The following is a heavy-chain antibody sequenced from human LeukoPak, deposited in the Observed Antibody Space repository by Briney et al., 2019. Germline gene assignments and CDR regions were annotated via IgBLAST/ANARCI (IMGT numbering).Heavy chain of an antibody. CDR3: AREVSTGSGGRGISDY. Sequence: SETLSLTCTVSGDSLSSSSTYYWGWFRQPPGKELEWIGSIYYSGSPYYNPSLKSRVTISVDTSQNQFSLRLTSVTAADTAVYFCAREVSTGSGGRGISDYWGQGTLVTVSS. CDR1: GDSLSSSSTYY. J-gene: IGHJ4*02. V-gene: IGHV4-39*07. CDR2: IYYSGSP. D-gene: IGHD1-1*01.